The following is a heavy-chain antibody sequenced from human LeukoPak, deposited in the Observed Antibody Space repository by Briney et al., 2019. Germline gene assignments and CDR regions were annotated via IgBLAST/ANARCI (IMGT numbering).Heavy chain of an antibody. CDR3: ARGGGIQLWFPNY. J-gene: IGHJ4*02. D-gene: IGHD5-18*01. CDR2: IIPIFGTA. CDR1: GGTFSSYA. V-gene: IGHV1-69*06. Sequence: SVKVSCKASGGTFSSYAISWVRQAPGQGLECMGGIIPIFGTANYAQKFQGRVTITADKSTSTAYMELSSLRSEDTAVYYCARGGGIQLWFPNYWGQGTLVTVSS.